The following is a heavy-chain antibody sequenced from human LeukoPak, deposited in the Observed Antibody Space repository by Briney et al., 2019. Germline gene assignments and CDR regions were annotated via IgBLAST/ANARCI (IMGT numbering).Heavy chain of an antibody. Sequence: GSLKDSCKASGYTFTGYYMHWVRQAPGQGLEWMGWINPDSAGTTYAQRFQGRVAMTGDTSISTAYMELSRLRSDDTAVYYCARSEYYYGSGSPNWFDPWGQGTLVTVSS. CDR3: ARSEYYYGSGSPNWFDP. CDR1: GYTFTGYY. V-gene: IGHV1-2*02. CDR2: INPDSAGT. D-gene: IGHD3-10*01. J-gene: IGHJ5*02.